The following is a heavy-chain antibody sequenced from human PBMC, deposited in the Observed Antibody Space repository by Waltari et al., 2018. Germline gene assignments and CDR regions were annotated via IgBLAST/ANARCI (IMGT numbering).Heavy chain of an antibody. Sequence: EVQLVESGGGLYNPGGAWGLPFAASGSSFVLFGMNWVRQAPGKGLEWVAHISGGGYPIYYADSVKGRFTISRDNAKNSLFLQMNGLRAEDTAVYYCAPMGASRLTWTDWGQGTLVTVSS. V-gene: IGHV3-48*01. J-gene: IGHJ4*02. CDR2: ISGGGYPI. D-gene: IGHD1-26*01. CDR1: GSSFVLFG. CDR3: APMGASRLTWTD.